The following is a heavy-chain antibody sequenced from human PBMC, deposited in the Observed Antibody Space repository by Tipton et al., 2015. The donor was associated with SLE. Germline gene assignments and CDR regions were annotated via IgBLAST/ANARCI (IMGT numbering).Heavy chain of an antibody. CDR2: INHSGST. J-gene: IGHJ5*02. V-gene: IGHV4-34*01. D-gene: IGHD6-19*01. Sequence: TLSLTCTVSGGSISSYYWSWIRQPPGKGLEWIGEINHSGSTNYNPSLKSRVTISVDTSKNQFSLKLSSVTAADTAVYYCARVLLLYNPYSSGGNWFDPWGQGTLVTVSS. CDR3: ARVLLLYNPYSSGGNWFDP. CDR1: GGSISSYY.